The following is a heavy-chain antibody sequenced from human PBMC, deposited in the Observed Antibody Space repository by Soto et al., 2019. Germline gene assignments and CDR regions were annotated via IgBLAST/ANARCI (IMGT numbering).Heavy chain of an antibody. V-gene: IGHV4-59*01. Sequence: PSETLSLTCTVFGGSINNFYWSWIRQPPGKGLEWIGYVYYTGSTTYNPSLESRVTMSVDTSKNQFSLKLSSVNAADTAVYYCAKYRRTRTEGFSLDHWGQGILVTVSS. CDR1: GGSINNFY. J-gene: IGHJ4*02. D-gene: IGHD3-3*01. CDR2: VYYTGST. CDR3: AKYRRTRTEGFSLDH.